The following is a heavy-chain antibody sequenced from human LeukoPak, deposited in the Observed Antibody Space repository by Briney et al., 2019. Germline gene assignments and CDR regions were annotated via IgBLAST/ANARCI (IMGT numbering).Heavy chain of an antibody. Sequence: GGSLRLSCAASGFTFSSYAMHWVRQAPGKGLEGVAVISYDGSNKYYAGSVKGRFTISRDNSKNTLYLQMNSLRAEDTAVYYCARPRERYGSDAEYFQHWGQGTLVTVSS. D-gene: IGHD3-10*01. CDR2: ISYDGSNK. J-gene: IGHJ1*01. CDR1: GFTFSSYA. V-gene: IGHV3-30*04. CDR3: ARPRERYGSDAEYFQH.